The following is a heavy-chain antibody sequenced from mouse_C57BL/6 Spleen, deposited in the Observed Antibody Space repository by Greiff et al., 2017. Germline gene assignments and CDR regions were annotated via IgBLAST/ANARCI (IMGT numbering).Heavy chain of an antibody. CDR3: ATYGYDDGYAMDY. Sequence: QVHVKQSGAELARPGASVKLSCKASGYTFTSYGISWVKQRTGQGLEWIGEIYPRSGNTYYNEKVKGKATLTADKSSSTAYMELRSLTSEDSAVYFCATYGYDDGYAMDYWGQGTSVTVSS. CDR1: GYTFTSYG. D-gene: IGHD2-2*01. V-gene: IGHV1-81*01. CDR2: IYPRSGNT. J-gene: IGHJ4*01.